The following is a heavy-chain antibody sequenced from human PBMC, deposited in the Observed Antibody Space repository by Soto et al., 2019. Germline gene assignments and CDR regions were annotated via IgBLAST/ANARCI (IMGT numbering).Heavy chain of an antibody. CDR3: ARQSGYCSGGSCYLGYYYGMEV. CDR2: IDPSDSYT. Sequence: GESLKISCKGSGYSFTSYWISWLRQMPGKGLEWMGRIDPSDSYTNYSPSFQGHVTISADKSISTAYLQWSSLKASDTAMYYCARQSGYCSGGSCYLGYYYGMEVWGQGTTVTVSS. V-gene: IGHV5-10-1*01. J-gene: IGHJ6*01. D-gene: IGHD2-15*01. CDR1: GYSFTSYW.